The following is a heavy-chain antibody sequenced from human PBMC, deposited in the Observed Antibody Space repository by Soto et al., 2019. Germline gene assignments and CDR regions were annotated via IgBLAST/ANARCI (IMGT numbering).Heavy chain of an antibody. D-gene: IGHD1-20*01. CDR2: IYHSGST. J-gene: IGHJ4*02. Sequence: SETLSLTCAVSGGSISSSNWWSWVRQPPGKGLEWIGEIYHSGSTNYNPSLKSRVTISVDKSKNQFSLKLSSVAAADTAVYYCARILPDRPYNRYYFDSWGQGTLVTVSS. CDR1: GGSISSSNW. V-gene: IGHV4-4*02. CDR3: ARILPDRPYNRYYFDS.